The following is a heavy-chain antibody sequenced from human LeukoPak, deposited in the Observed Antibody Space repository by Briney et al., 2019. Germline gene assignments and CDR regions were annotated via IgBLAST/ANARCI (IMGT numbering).Heavy chain of an antibody. D-gene: IGHD3-10*01. J-gene: IGHJ3*02. Sequence: SETLSLTCSVSGGSINTYYWSCIRQPAGKGLEWIGRIHSSGSTHYNPSLKSRVTMSLDTSKNQFSLKLSSVTAADTAVYYCARRRSGNAFDIWGQGTMVTVSS. CDR3: ARRRSGNAFDI. V-gene: IGHV4-4*07. CDR2: IHSSGST. CDR1: GGSINTYY.